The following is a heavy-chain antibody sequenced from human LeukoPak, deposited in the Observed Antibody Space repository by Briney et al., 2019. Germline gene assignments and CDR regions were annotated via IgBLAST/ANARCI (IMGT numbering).Heavy chain of an antibody. CDR1: GFTFSSYE. Sequence: PGGSLRLSCAVSGFTFSSYEMNWVRQAPGKGLEWVSYTSSSGSIIYYADSVKGRFTISRDNAKNSLYLQMNSLRAEDTAVYYCARDDPYYEILTGYYRGYYFDYWGQGTLVTVSS. CDR2: TSSSGSII. V-gene: IGHV3-48*03. J-gene: IGHJ4*02. CDR3: ARDDPYYEILTGYYRGYYFDY. D-gene: IGHD3-9*01.